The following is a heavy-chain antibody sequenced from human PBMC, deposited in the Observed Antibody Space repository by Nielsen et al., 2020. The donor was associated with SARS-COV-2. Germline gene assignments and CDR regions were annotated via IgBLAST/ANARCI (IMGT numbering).Heavy chain of an antibody. CDR2: ISSCSSTI. CDR1: GFTFSSYS. CDR3: ARGTLYSSSWYVLKDY. Sequence: GGSLRLSCAASGFTFSSYSMNWVRQAPGKGLEWVSYISSCSSTIYYADSVKGRFTISRDNAKNSLYLQMNSLRDEDTAVYYCARGTLYSSSWYVLKDYWGQGTLVTVSS. J-gene: IGHJ4*02. D-gene: IGHD6-13*01. V-gene: IGHV3-48*02.